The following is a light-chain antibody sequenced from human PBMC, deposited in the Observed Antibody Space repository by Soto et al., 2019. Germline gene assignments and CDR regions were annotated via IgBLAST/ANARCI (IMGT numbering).Light chain of an antibody. V-gene: IGKV1-16*01. Sequence: DIQMTQSPSSLSASVGDSVTITCRATEDISTFLARFQQKPGKPPKSLIYAASRLQSAVPSRFSGSGSATDFTLAISSLQPEDFGTYYCQHYNGYPQTFDQGTRLETK. CDR2: AAS. CDR1: EDISTF. J-gene: IGKJ5*01. CDR3: QHYNGYPQT.